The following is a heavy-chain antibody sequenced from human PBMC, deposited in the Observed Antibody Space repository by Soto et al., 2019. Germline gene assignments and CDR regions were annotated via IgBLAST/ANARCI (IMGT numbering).Heavy chain of an antibody. D-gene: IGHD2-21*02. V-gene: IGHV4-34*01. CDR2: INHSGST. CDR3: ARAKPVVTATRRCWYFDL. CDR1: GGSFSGHY. J-gene: IGHJ2*01. Sequence: SETLSLNCAIYGGSFSGHYWSWIRQPPGKGLEWIGEINHSGSTNYNPSLKSRVIISVDTSKNQFSLKLSSVTAADTAVYYFARAKPVVTATRRCWYFDLWGRGTLVTVSS.